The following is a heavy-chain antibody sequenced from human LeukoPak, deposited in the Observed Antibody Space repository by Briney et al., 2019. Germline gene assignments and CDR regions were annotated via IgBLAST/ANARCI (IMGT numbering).Heavy chain of an antibody. J-gene: IGHJ6*02. CDR2: ISAYNGNT. D-gene: IGHD6-13*01. Sequence: ASVKVSCKASGYTFTSYGISWVRQAPGQGLEWMGWISAYNGNTNYAQKLQGRVTMTTDTSTSTAYMELRSLRPDDTAVYYCARDVYSSSPPTVYNSYYGMDVWGQGTTVTVSS. V-gene: IGHV1-18*01. CDR3: ARDVYSSSPPTVYNSYYGMDV. CDR1: GYTFTSYG.